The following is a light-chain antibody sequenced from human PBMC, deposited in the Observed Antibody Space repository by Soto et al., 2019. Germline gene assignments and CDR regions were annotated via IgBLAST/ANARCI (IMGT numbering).Light chain of an antibody. V-gene: IGLV1-40*01. CDR3: QSYDSSLSAPYV. CDR1: SSNIGAGYH. J-gene: IGLJ1*01. Sequence: QSVLTQPPSVSGAPGQRVTISCAGSSSNIGAGYHVHWYQHLPGTAPKLLIYDNNNRPSGVPDRFSGSKSGTSASLAITGLQAEDEADYYCQSYDSSLSAPYVFGTGTKVTVL. CDR2: DNN.